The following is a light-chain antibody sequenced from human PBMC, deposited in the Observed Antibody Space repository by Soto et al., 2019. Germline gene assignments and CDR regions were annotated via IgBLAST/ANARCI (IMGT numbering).Light chain of an antibody. Sequence: DIQMTQSPSSLSASVGDRVTITFRASQGIVNSLAWYQHKPGKVPKLLIYGASTVQSGVPSRFSGGGSGTEFNLTISSLQPEDGATYYCQKYNSALLTFGPGNKVYSK. CDR2: GAS. CDR1: QGIVNS. J-gene: IGKJ3*01. V-gene: IGKV1-27*01. CDR3: QKYNSALLT.